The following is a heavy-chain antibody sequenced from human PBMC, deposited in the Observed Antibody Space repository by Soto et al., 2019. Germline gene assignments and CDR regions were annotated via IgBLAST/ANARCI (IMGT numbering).Heavy chain of an antibody. J-gene: IGHJ6*02. CDR3: ARGIASSGWYPYYYYGMDV. CDR1: GFTFSSYA. Sequence: QVQLVESGGGVVQPGRSLRLSCAASGFTFSSYAMHWVRQAPGKGLEWVAVISYDGSNKYYADSVKGRFTISRDNYKNTLYLQMNSLRAEDTAVYYCARGIASSGWYPYYYYGMDVWGQGTTVTVSS. CDR2: ISYDGSNK. V-gene: IGHV3-30-3*01. D-gene: IGHD6-19*01.